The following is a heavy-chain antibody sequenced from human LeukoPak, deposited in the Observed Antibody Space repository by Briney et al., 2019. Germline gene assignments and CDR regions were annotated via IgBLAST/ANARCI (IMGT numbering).Heavy chain of an antibody. CDR2: ISAYNGNT. D-gene: IGHD3-22*01. CDR3: ARGTISPYYYDSSGYAY. V-gene: IGHV1-18*04. CDR1: GYTFTGYY. J-gene: IGHJ4*02. Sequence: VASVKVSCKASGYTFTGYYMHWVRQAPGQGLEWMGWISAYNGNTNYAQKLQGRVTMTTDTSTSTAYMELRSLRSDDTAVYYCARGTISPYYYDSSGYAYWGQGTLVTVSS.